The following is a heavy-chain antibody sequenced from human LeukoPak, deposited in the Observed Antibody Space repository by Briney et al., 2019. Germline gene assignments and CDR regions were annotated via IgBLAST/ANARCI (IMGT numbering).Heavy chain of an antibody. V-gene: IGHV4-38-2*02. CDR2: IYHSWST. Sequence: SETLSLTCTVSGYSFSSGYYWGWIRQPPGKGLEWIGRIYHSWSTYYNPSLKSRVTISVDTSKSQFSMKLSSVTAADTAVYYSARGQEAGYYDSSGYYLDYWGQGTLVTVSS. CDR3: ARGQEAGYYDSSGYYLDY. D-gene: IGHD3-22*01. CDR1: GYSFSSGYY. J-gene: IGHJ4*02.